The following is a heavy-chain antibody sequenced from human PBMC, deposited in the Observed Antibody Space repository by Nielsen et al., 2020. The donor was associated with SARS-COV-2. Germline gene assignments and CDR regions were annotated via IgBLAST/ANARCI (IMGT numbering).Heavy chain of an antibody. V-gene: IGHV6-1*01. Sequence: SQTLSLTCAISGDSVSSNSAAWNWIRQSPSRGLEWLGRTYYRSKWYNDYAVSVKSRITINPDTSKNQFSLQVNSVTPEDTAVYYCARDMLVRGVIPEYYYYGMDVWGQGTTVTVSS. CDR1: GDSVSSNSAA. CDR3: ARDMLVRGVIPEYYYYGMDV. D-gene: IGHD3-10*01. CDR2: TYYRSKWYN. J-gene: IGHJ6*02.